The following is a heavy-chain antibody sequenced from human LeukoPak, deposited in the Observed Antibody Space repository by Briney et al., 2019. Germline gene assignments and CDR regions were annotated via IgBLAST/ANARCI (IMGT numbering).Heavy chain of an antibody. D-gene: IGHD4-17*01. CDR3: ARVHGDYGGAFDI. CDR1: GSTFSDHY. J-gene: IGHJ3*02. CDR2: ISHTGTTM. Sequence: GGSLRLSCAASGSTFSDHYMSWIRQAPGKGLEWVSYISHTGTTMYYADSVKGRFTISRDNAKNSLYLQMNSLRAEDTAVYYCARVHGDYGGAFDIWGQGTMVTVSS. V-gene: IGHV3-11*04.